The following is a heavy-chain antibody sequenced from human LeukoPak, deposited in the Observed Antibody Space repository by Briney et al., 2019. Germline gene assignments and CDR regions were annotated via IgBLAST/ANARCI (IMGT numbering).Heavy chain of an antibody. Sequence: ASVKVSCKASGGTFSSYAISWVRQAPGQGLEWMGRINPNSGGTNYAQKFQGRVTMTRDTSISTAYMELSRLRSDDTAVYYCARDYSYDYWGQGTLVTVSS. D-gene: IGHD2-21*01. CDR2: INPNSGGT. CDR3: ARDYSYDY. V-gene: IGHV1-2*06. J-gene: IGHJ4*02. CDR1: GGTFSSYA.